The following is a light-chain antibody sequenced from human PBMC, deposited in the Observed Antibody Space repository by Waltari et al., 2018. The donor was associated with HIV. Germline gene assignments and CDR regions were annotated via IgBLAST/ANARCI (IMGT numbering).Light chain of an antibody. Sequence: DIQMPQSPSTLSASVGDRVTITCRASQSSSNWLAWYKQKPGNAPKLLTYKASSLESGVPSRFSGSGSGKEFTLPISSLQSDDFATYYCQQYNTYAYTFGQGSKLEI. CDR2: KAS. V-gene: IGKV1-5*03. CDR1: QSSSNW. J-gene: IGKJ2*01. CDR3: QQYNTYAYT.